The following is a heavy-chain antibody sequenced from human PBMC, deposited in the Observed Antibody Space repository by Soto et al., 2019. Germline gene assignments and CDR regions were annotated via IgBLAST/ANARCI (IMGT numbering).Heavy chain of an antibody. CDR3: AMKFD. CDR2: IFYSGST. J-gene: IGHJ4*02. D-gene: IGHD3-10*01. V-gene: IGHV4-34*12. CDR1: AGSFSGYY. Sequence: ASLSLTCALYAGSFSGYYWTWIRQPPGKELEWIGSIFYSGSTYYNPSLKSRVTISVDTSKNQFSLTLTSVTAADTAVYYCAMKFDWGQGTLVTVSS.